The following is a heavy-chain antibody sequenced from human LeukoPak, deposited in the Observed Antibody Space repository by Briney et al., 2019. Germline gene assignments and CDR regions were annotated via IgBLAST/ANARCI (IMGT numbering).Heavy chain of an antibody. CDR1: GGSISSYY. D-gene: IGHD3-9*01. CDR2: IYTSGST. V-gene: IGHV4-4*07. J-gene: IGHJ6*03. Sequence: ETLSLTWTVSGGSISSYYWSWIRQPAGKGLEWIGRIYTSGSTNYNPSLKSRVTMSVDTSKNQFSLKLSSVTAADTAVYYCARGGNILAYYMDVWGKGTTVTVSS. CDR3: ARGGNILAYYMDV.